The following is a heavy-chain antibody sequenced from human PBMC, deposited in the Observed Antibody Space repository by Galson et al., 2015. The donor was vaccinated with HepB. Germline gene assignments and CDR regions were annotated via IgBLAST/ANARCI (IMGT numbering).Heavy chain of an antibody. J-gene: IGHJ4*02. D-gene: IGHD4-17*01. CDR2: IRSKANSYAT. V-gene: IGHV3-73*01. Sequence: LRLSCAASGFTFSGSAMHWVRQASGKGLEWVGRIRSKANSYATAYAASVKGRFTISRDDSKSTAYLQMNSLKTEDTAVYYCTSYAPSYGDSYFDYWGQGTLVTVSS. CDR1: GFTFSGSA. CDR3: TSYAPSYGDSYFDY.